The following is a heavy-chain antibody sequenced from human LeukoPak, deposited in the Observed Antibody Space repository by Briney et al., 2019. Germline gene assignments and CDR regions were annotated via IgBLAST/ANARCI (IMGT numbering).Heavy chain of an antibody. D-gene: IGHD3-22*01. Sequence: ASVKVSCKVSGYTLTELSMHWVRQAPGKGLEWMGGFDPEDGETVYAQKFQGRVTMTRNTSISTAYMELSSLRSEDTAVYYCASWTYDSSGYYHNWGQGTLVTVSS. CDR3: ASWTYDSSGYYHN. V-gene: IGHV1-24*01. J-gene: IGHJ4*02. CDR2: FDPEDGET. CDR1: GYTLTELS.